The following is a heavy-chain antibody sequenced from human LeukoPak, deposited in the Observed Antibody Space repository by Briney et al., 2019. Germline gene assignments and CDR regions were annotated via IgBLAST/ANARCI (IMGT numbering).Heavy chain of an antibody. CDR2: IYTSGST. V-gene: IGHV4-61*02. J-gene: IGHJ5*01. CDR1: GGSISSGSYY. Sequence: SETLSLTCTFSGGSISSGSYYWSWIRQPAGKGLEWIGRIYTSGSTNYNPSLKSRVTMSVDTSKNQFSLNLSSVTAADTAVYYCARVAITYWFDSWGQGTLVTVCS. D-gene: IGHD1-14*01. CDR3: ARVAITYWFDS.